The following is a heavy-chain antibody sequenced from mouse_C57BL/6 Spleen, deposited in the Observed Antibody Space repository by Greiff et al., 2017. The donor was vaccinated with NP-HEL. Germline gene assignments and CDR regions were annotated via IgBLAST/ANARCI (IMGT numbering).Heavy chain of an antibody. D-gene: IGHD1-1*01. CDR1: GYTFTSYW. Sequence: QVQLQQPGAELVKPGASVKMSCKASGYTFTSYWITWVKQRPGQGLEWIGDIYPGSGSTNYNEKFKSKATLTVDTSSSTAYMQLSSLTSEDSAVYYCARKGPTVVAPFDYWGQGTTLTVPS. CDR3: ARKGPTVVAPFDY. V-gene: IGHV1-55*01. J-gene: IGHJ2*01. CDR2: IYPGSGST.